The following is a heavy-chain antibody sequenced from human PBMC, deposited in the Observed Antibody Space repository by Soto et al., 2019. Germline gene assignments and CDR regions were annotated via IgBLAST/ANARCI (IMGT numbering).Heavy chain of an antibody. Sequence: QLQLQESGPGLVKPSETLSLTCTVSGGSISSSSYYWGWIRQPPGKGLEWIGSIYYSGSTYYNPSLKSRLTISVDTSKNQFSLELSSVTAADTAVYYCARHEKDDFWSGYSPFDYWGQGTLVTVSS. J-gene: IGHJ4*02. CDR2: IYYSGST. CDR1: GGSISSSSYY. CDR3: ARHEKDDFWSGYSPFDY. V-gene: IGHV4-39*01. D-gene: IGHD3-3*01.